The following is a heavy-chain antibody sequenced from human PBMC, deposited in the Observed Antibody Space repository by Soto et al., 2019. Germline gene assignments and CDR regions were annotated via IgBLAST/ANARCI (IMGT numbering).Heavy chain of an antibody. CDR1: GGTFSSYA. V-gene: IGHV1-69*12. D-gene: IGHD6-19*01. Sequence: QVQLVQSGAEVKKPGSSVKVSCKASGGTFSSYAISWVRQAPGQGLEWMGGIIPSFGTAHYAQKFRGRVTMTAEESTRTVYLEMSSLRSEDTDVYYCARGRGWYEWFDPWGQGTLVTVSS. CDR2: IIPSFGTA. CDR3: ARGRGWYEWFDP. J-gene: IGHJ5*02.